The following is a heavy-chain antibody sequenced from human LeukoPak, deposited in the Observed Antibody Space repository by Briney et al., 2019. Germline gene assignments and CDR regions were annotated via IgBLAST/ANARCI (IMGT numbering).Heavy chain of an antibody. CDR1: GFTVSSSY. CDR3: ASGEWPQNY. V-gene: IGHV3-53*01. D-gene: IGHD3-10*01. CDR2: IYSDENT. Sequence: PGGSLTLACAASGFTVSSSYMTWDRHVQGQGLERVSIIYSDENTFSPDTLKGRFTTSRDASNNTLYLQMNSLRVEDTAVYYCASGEWPQNYWDRGPLVTVSS. J-gene: IGHJ4*02.